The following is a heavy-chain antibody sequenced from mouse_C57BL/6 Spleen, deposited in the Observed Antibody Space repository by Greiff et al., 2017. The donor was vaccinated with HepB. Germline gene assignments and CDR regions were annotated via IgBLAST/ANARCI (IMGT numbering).Heavy chain of an antibody. Sequence: VKLKQPGAELVRPGSSVKLSCKASGYTFTSYWMHWVKQRPIQGLEWIGNIDPSDSETHYNQKFKDKATLTVDKSSSTAYMQLSSLTSEDSAVYYCARGDYGRGFYYYAMDYWGQGTSVTVSS. J-gene: IGHJ4*01. V-gene: IGHV1-52*01. CDR1: GYTFTSYW. CDR2: IDPSDSET. D-gene: IGHD1-1*01. CDR3: ARGDYGRGFYYYAMDY.